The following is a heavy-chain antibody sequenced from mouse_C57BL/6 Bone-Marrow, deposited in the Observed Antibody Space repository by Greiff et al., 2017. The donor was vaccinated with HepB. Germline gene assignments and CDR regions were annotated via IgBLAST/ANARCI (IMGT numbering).Heavy chain of an antibody. D-gene: IGHD1-1*01. J-gene: IGHJ3*01. CDR1: GFTFSDYG. V-gene: IGHV5-17*01. Sequence: EVKVVESGGGLVKPGGSLKLSCAASGFTFSDYGMHWVRQAPEKGLEWVAYISSGSSTIYYADTVKGRFTISRDNAKNTLFLQMTSLRSEDTAMYYCARSLLLRPRRGQGTLVTVSA. CDR3: ARSLLLRPR. CDR2: ISSGSSTI.